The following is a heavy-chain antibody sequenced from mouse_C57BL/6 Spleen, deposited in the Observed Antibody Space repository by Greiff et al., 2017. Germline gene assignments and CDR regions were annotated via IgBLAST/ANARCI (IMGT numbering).Heavy chain of an antibody. CDR3: GGTTDYFDY. J-gene: IGHJ2*01. Sequence: QVQLQQPGAELVKPGASVKLSCKASGYTFTSYWMHWVKQKPGQGLEWIGMIHPNSGSTNYNEKFKSKATLTVDKSSSTAYMQLSSLTSEDSAVYYCGGTTDYFDYWGQGTTLTVSS. CDR2: IHPNSGST. CDR1: GYTFTSYW. V-gene: IGHV1-64*01. D-gene: IGHD1-1*01.